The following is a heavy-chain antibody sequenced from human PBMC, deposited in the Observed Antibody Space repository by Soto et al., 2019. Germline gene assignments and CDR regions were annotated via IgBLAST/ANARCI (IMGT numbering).Heavy chain of an antibody. CDR3: AEVIPHTPYNSPHYFDH. CDR1: AGTFSIHT. CDR2: ITPIFATS. Sequence: SSEKVSCTTSAGTFSIHTMXCVRQAPGQGLEWMGWITPIFATSNYAQKLLSRLTFTAEESAGTEYMELSSVRSEDKAVYYCAEVIPHTPYNSPHYFDHWGQGTMVPVSS. V-gene: IGHV1-69*13. J-gene: IGHJ4*02. D-gene: IGHD1-20*01.